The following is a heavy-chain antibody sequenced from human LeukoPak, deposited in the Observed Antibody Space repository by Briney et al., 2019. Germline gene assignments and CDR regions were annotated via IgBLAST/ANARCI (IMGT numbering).Heavy chain of an antibody. J-gene: IGHJ3*02. CDR1: DGSVSNYY. CDR2: IFYSGST. Sequence: SETLSLTCTVSDGSVSNYYWSWIRQPPGKGLEWIGYIFYSGSTNYNPSLKSRVTISVDTSKNQFSLKLSSVTAADTAVYYCASPVGTTMVRGEDAFDIWGQGTMVTVSS. V-gene: IGHV4-59*08. D-gene: IGHD3-10*01. CDR3: ASPVGTTMVRGEDAFDI.